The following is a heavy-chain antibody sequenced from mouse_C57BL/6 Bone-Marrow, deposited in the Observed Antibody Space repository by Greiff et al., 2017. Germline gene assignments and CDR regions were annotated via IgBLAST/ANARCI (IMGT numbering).Heavy chain of an antibody. CDR1: GYAFTNYL. V-gene: IGHV1-54*01. CDR3: AREYYGSSPVGYFDV. CDR2: INPGSGGT. D-gene: IGHD1-1*01. Sequence: QVQLKESGAELVRPGTSVKVSCKASGYAFTNYLIEWVKQRPGQGLEWIGVINPGSGGTNYNEKFKGKATLTADKSSSTAYMQLSSLTSEDSAVYVCAREYYGSSPVGYFDVWGTGTTVTVSS. J-gene: IGHJ1*03.